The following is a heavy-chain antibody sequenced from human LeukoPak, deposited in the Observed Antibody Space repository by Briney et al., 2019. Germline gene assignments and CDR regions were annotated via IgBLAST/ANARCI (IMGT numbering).Heavy chain of an antibody. CDR3: AGGYYDAYDAFDI. J-gene: IGHJ3*02. CDR2: ISSSSNYI. CDR1: GFTFSSYS. D-gene: IGHD3-22*01. V-gene: IGHV3-21*01. Sequence: SGGSLRLSCAASGFTFSSYSMNWVRQAPGKGLEWVSSISSSSNYIYYADSVKGRFTISRDNAKNSLYLQMNSLRAEDTAVYYCAGGYYDAYDAFDIWGQGTMVTVSS.